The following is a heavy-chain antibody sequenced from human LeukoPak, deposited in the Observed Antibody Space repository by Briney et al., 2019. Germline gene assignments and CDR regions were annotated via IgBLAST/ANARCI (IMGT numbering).Heavy chain of an antibody. Sequence: PGGSLRLSCAASGFTFNNYAMSWVRQAPGKGLEWVSAISGSGGTTNYADSVKGRFTVSRDNSKNMLYLKMNSLRAEDTAVYYCGKHLRHCGGDCYSDFDHWGQGTLVTVSS. J-gene: IGHJ4*02. CDR3: GKHLRHCGGDCYSDFDH. CDR2: ISGSGGTT. V-gene: IGHV3-23*01. CDR1: GFTFNNYA. D-gene: IGHD2-21*02.